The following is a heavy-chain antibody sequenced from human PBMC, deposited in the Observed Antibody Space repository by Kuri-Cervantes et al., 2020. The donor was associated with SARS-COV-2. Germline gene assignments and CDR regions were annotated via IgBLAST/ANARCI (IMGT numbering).Heavy chain of an antibody. D-gene: IGHD6-19*01. J-gene: IGHJ3*02. CDR1: GFIFSTYS. V-gene: IGHV3-21*01. CDR2: ISSSGGYI. Sequence: GESLKISCAASGFIFSTYSMSWVRQAPGKGLEWVSCISSSGGYIYYADSVKGRFTFSRDNANNSLYLQVNSLRAEDSAVYYCARDRDASGWSGVLDIWGQGTMVTVSS. CDR3: ARDRDASGWSGVLDI.